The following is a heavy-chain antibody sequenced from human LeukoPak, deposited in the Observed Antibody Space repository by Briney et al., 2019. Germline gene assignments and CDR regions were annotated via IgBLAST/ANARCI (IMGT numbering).Heavy chain of an antibody. CDR2: ITSGSSTL. CDR3: VTAAVGGPIN. J-gene: IGHJ4*02. Sequence: GGSLRLSCAASGFSFSISGMNWVRQAPGKGLEWVSHITSGSSTLYYADSVKGRFTISRDNAHNSLYLQMSSLREEDTAVYYCVTAAVGGPINWGQGTLVTLSS. D-gene: IGHD6-19*01. V-gene: IGHV3-48*02. CDR1: GFSFSISG.